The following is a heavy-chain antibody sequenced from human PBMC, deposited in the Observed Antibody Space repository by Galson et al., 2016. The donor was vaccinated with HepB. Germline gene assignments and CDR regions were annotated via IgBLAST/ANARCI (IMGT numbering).Heavy chain of an antibody. J-gene: IGHJ4*02. V-gene: IGHV3-7*03. CDR3: ARAYYYCSGSQPYYFDY. Sequence: SLRLSCAASGFTFSTYWMSWVRQAPGKGLEWVANIKQDGSEKDYVDSVKSRFTISRDNAKNSLYLQMKSLRAEETTVYYCARAYYYCSGSQPYYFDYWGQGTLVTVSS. CDR1: GFTFSTYW. CDR2: IKQDGSEK. D-gene: IGHD3-10*01.